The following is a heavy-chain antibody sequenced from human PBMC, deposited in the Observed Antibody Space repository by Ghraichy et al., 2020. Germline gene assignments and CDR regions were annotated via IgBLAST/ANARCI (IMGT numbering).Heavy chain of an antibody. D-gene: IGHD1-7*01. CDR1: GFRFVNYA. CDR3: TGELIFDF. V-gene: IGHV3-23*01. CDR2: IDGTVGGT. Sequence: GGSLRLSCAASGFRFVNYAMTWVRQAPGKGLEWVAAIDGTVGGTFYADSVKGRFTISRDNSKNILYLQMNNLRVEDAAIYYCTGELIFDFWGQGTLVTVSS. J-gene: IGHJ4*02.